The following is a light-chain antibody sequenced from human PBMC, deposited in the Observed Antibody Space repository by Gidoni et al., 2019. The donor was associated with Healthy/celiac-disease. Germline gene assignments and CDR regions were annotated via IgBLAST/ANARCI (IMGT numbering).Light chain of an antibody. J-gene: IGKJ1*01. CDR1: QRVSSY. V-gene: IGKV3-11*01. Sequence: EIVLTQSPATLSLSPGERATLSCRASQRVSSYLAWYQQKPGQAPRLLIYDASNRATGIPARCSGSGSGTDFTLTISSLESEDFAVYYCQQRSNWPPTWTFGQGTKVEIK. CDR2: DAS. CDR3: QQRSNWPPTWT.